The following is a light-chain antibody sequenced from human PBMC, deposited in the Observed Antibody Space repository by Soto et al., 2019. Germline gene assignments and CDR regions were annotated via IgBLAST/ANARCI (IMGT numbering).Light chain of an antibody. J-gene: IGKJ1*01. CDR3: NRYGSPTWR. CDR2: GAS. CDR1: QSVSSSY. V-gene: IGKV3-20*01. Sequence: EIVLTQSPGTLSLSPGERATLSCRASQSVSSSYLAWYQQKPGQAPRLLIYGASSRATGIPDRFSGSGSGKASPLTTTRLGPKDFEVYSNNRYGSPTWRFGQGTKVKIK.